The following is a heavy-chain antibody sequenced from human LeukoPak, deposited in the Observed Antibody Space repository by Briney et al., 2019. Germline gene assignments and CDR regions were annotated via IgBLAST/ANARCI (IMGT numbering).Heavy chain of an antibody. CDR3: ARVRYNWNYGAYYYYMDV. V-gene: IGHV3-7*01. Sequence: PGGSLRLSCAASGFTFSSYWMSWVRQAPGKGLEWVANIKQDGSEKYYVDSVKGRFTISRDNAKNSLYLQMNSLRAEDTAVYYCARVRYNWNYGAYYYYMDVWGKGTTVTVSS. CDR1: GFTFSSYW. D-gene: IGHD1-7*01. CDR2: IKQDGSEK. J-gene: IGHJ6*03.